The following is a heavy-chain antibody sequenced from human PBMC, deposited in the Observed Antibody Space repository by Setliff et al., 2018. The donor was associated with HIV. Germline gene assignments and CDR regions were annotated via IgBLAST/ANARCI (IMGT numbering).Heavy chain of an antibody. CDR2: IYYSGNP. Sequence: SETLSLTCTVSGASISSGYYYWSWIRRHPGKGLEWIGYIYYSGNPFYNPSLRSRVTISLDTSKNQFSLKLSSVTAADTAVYYCARGFDYAQRPPLYYFDYWGQGTLVTVSS. CDR3: ARGFDYAQRPPLYYFDY. J-gene: IGHJ4*02. V-gene: IGHV4-31*03. CDR1: GASISSGYYY. D-gene: IGHD2-2*01.